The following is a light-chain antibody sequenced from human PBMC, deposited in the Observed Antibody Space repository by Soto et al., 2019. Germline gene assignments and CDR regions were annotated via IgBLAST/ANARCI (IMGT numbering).Light chain of an antibody. CDR2: DVI. CDR1: SSDVGAYNF. J-gene: IGLJ3*02. CDR3: SSYAGSHTYEV. V-gene: IGLV2-11*01. Sequence: QSVLTQPRSVSGSPGQSVTISCTGTSSDVGAYNFVSWYQQNPGKAPKLIIYDVIKRPSGVSDRFSGSKSGNTASLTISGLQTEDEADYHCSSYAGSHTYEVFGGGTKLTVL.